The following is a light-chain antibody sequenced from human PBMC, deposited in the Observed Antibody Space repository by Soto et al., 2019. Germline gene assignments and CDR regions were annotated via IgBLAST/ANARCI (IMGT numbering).Light chain of an antibody. V-gene: IGLV1-44*01. J-gene: IGLJ1*01. CDR3: AAWDDSLNGYA. Sequence: QSVLTQPPSTSGAPGQRVTISCSGSSSNIGSNTVNWYQQLPGTAPKLLIYKNNQRPSGVPDRFSGSKSGTSASLAISGLQSEDGADYYCAAWDDSLNGYAFGTGTKLTVL. CDR2: KNN. CDR1: SSNIGSNT.